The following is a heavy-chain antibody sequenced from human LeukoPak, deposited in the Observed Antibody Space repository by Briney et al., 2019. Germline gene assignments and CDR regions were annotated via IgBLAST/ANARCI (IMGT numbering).Heavy chain of an antibody. J-gene: IGHJ4*02. CDR3: ARVVRAIDY. CDR1: GYSFTSYD. Sequence: GASVKVSCKASGYSFTSYDINWVRQATGQGLEWLGWMNPNSGYTGYAQKFQGRVTMTRDTSISTAYMELSSLRSEDTAVYYCARVVRAIDYWGQGTLVTVSS. CDR2: MNPNSGYT. V-gene: IGHV1-8*01. D-gene: IGHD1-26*01.